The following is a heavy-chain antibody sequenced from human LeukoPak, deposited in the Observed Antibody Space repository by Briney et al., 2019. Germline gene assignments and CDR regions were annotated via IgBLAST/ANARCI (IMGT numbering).Heavy chain of an antibody. CDR1: GGSISSGGYY. V-gene: IGHV4-31*03. CDR2: IYYSGST. D-gene: IGHD3-22*01. J-gene: IGHJ4*02. CDR3: ARVYDSSGYYPFFDY. Sequence: SETLSLTCTVSGGSISSGGYYWSWIRQHPGKGLEWIGYIYYSGSTYYNPSHKSRVTISVDTSKNQFSLKLSSVTAADTAVYYCARVYDSSGYYPFFDYWGQGTLVTVSS.